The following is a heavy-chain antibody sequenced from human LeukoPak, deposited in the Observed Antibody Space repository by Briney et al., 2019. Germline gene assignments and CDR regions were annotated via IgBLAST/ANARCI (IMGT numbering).Heavy chain of an antibody. CDR1: GGSFSGYY. CDR3: ARGRTDIVVVVAAPALDY. J-gene: IGHJ4*02. D-gene: IGHD2-15*01. CDR2: INHSGST. V-gene: IGHV4-34*01. Sequence: SETLSLTCAVYGGSFSGYYWSWIRQPPWKGLEWIGEINHSGSTNYNPSLKSRVTISVDTSKNQFSLKLSSVTAADTAVYYCARGRTDIVVVVAAPALDYWGQGTLVTVSS.